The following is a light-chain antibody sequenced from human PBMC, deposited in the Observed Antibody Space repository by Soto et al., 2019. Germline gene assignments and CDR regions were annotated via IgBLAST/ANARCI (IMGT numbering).Light chain of an antibody. CDR3: SSFTSKSSPI. Sequence: QSALTQPPSASGSLGQSVTIPCTGTSSDVGDYNYVSWYQQHPGKVPQLILYEVRNRPSGISFRFSGSKSGNTASLTISGLQAEDEADYYCSSFTSKSSPIFGGGTKLTVL. CDR2: EVR. CDR1: SSDVGDYNY. J-gene: IGLJ2*01. V-gene: IGLV2-14*01.